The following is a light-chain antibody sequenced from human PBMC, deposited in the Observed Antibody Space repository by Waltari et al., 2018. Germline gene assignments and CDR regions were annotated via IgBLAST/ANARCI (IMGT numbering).Light chain of an antibody. CDR2: NVN. J-gene: IGLJ1*01. V-gene: IGLV2-11*01. CDR1: SSNVGGYNY. CDR3: CSHASSNTYV. Sequence: QPALTQPRSVFGSPGPSVTISCTGTSSNVGGYNYVLCDQHPPVKAPKLMIYNVNSRPSGVPHRLSGSESANKSPLPSSGLQAEDKADYYCCSHASSNTYVLGPGTKVTVL.